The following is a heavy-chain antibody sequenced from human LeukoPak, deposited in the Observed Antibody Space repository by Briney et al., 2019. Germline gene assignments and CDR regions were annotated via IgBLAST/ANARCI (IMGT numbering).Heavy chain of an antibody. CDR2: IWNDGSNK. V-gene: IGHV3-30*02. Sequence: GGSLRLSCAASGFTFSTYGMHWVRQAPGKGLEWVAFIWNDGSNKYYADSVKGRFTTSRDTSKDTLYLQMNSLRAEDTAVYYCARGGGTSVNDAFDVWGQGTMVTVSS. CDR1: GFTFSTYG. J-gene: IGHJ3*01. CDR3: ARGGGTSVNDAFDV. D-gene: IGHD2-15*01.